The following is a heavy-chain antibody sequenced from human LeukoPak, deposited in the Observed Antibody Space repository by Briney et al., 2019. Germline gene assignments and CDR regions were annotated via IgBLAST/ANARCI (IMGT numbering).Heavy chain of an antibody. CDR1: GFTFSSYS. CDR2: INWNGGST. V-gene: IGHV3-20*04. D-gene: IGHD3-10*01. J-gene: IGHJ3*02. CDR3: AREGGSGSYYNRAFDI. Sequence: GGSLRLSCAASGFTFSSYSMNWVRQAPGKGLEWVSGINWNGGSTGYADSVKGRFTISRDNAKNSLYLQMNSLRAEDTALYYCAREGGSGSYYNRAFDIWGQGTMVTVSS.